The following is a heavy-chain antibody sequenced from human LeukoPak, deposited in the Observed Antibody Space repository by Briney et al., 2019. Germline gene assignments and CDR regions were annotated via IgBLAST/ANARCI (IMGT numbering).Heavy chain of an antibody. Sequence: KSSETLSLTCTVSGGSISSSSYYWGWIRQPPGKGLEWIGSIYYSGSTYYNPSLKSRVTISVDTSKNQFSLKLSSVTAADTAVYYCARQPGSSGWSHIELGGEFDYWGQGTLVTVSS. CDR3: ARQPGSSGWSHIELGGEFDY. V-gene: IGHV4-39*01. CDR2: IYYSGST. D-gene: IGHD6-19*01. CDR1: GGSISSSSYY. J-gene: IGHJ4*02.